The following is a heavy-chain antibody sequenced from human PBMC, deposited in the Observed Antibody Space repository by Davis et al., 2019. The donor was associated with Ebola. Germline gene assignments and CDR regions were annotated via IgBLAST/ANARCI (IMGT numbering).Heavy chain of an antibody. V-gene: IGHV3-11*06. D-gene: IGHD6-6*01. CDR3: ASLSEYSSSPLGY. J-gene: IGHJ4*02. CDR2: ISSSSSYT. CDR1: GFTFSDYY. Sequence: GESLKISCAASGFTFSDYYMSWIRQAPGKGLEWVSYISSSSSYTDYADSVKGRFTISRDNAKNSLYLQMNSLRAEDTAVYYCASLSEYSSSPLGYWGQGTLVTVSS.